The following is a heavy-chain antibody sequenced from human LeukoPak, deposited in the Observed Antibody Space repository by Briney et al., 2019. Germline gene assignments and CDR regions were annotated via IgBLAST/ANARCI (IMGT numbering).Heavy chain of an antibody. V-gene: IGHV1-18*04. Sequence: ASVKLSCNASGYTFTSCGISRVRQAPGQGLEWKGWISAYNGNTNYAQKLQGRVTMTTDTSTSTAYMELRSLRSDDTAVYYCARLGYCSSTSCRRFDPWGQGTLVTVSS. J-gene: IGHJ5*02. D-gene: IGHD2-2*01. CDR3: ARLGYCSSTSCRRFDP. CDR1: GYTFTSCG. CDR2: ISAYNGNT.